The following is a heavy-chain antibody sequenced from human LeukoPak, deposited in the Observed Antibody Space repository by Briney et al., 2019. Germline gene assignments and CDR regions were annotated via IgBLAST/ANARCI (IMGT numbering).Heavy chain of an antibody. CDR3: ASRSGYSSRDHPPHFDY. Sequence: PGRSLRLSCAASGLTFSSYAMHWVRQAPGKGLEWVAVISYDGSNKYYADSVKGRFTISRDNSKNTLYLQMNSLRAEDTAVYYCASRSGYSSRDHPPHFDYWGQGTLVTVSS. V-gene: IGHV3-30*04. D-gene: IGHD5-12*01. CDR1: GLTFSSYA. CDR2: ISYDGSNK. J-gene: IGHJ4*02.